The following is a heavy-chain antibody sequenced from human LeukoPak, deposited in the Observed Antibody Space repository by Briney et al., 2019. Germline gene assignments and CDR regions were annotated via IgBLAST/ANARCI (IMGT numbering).Heavy chain of an antibody. CDR1: GGTFSSYA. D-gene: IGHD2-2*01. J-gene: IGHJ2*01. CDR2: IIPILGIA. Sequence: SVKVSCKASGGTFSSYAISWVRQAPGQGLEWMGRIIPILGIANYAQKFQGRVTITADKSTSTAYMELSSLRSEDTAVYYCARAGLVPAASWLFWYFDLWGRGTLVTVSS. CDR3: ARAGLVPAASWLFWYFDL. V-gene: IGHV1-69*04.